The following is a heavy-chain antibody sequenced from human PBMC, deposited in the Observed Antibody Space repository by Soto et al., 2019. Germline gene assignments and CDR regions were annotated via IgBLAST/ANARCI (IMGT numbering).Heavy chain of an antibody. J-gene: IGHJ6*02. Sequence: EVHLVESGGGLVQPGGSLRLSCTASGFTVSSSEMNWVRQAPGKGLEWVSYINEDGTTIYADSVKGRFTISRDSAENSLFLQMNSLRADDTAVYYCSRDKGERVAYGMDVWGQGTTVTVSS. CDR2: INEDGTTI. CDR1: GFTVSSSE. D-gene: IGHD3-16*01. CDR3: SRDKGERVAYGMDV. V-gene: IGHV3-48*03.